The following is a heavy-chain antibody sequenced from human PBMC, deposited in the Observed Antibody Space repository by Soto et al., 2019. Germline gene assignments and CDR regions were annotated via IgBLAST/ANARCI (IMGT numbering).Heavy chain of an antibody. CDR2: IYPGDSDT. V-gene: IGHV5-51*01. CDR1: GYSFTSYW. J-gene: IGHJ6*02. CDR3: ARLGSSYDYGMDV. Sequence: GESLTISCKGSGYSFTSYWIVWVLQMPGKGLEWMGIIYPGDSDTIYSPSFQGQVTISADKSISTAYLQWSSLKASDTAMYYCARLGSSYDYGMDVWGQGTPVTVSS. D-gene: IGHD6-13*01.